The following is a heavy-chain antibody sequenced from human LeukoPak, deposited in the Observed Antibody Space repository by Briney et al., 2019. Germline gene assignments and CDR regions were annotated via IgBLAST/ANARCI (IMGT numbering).Heavy chain of an antibody. CDR2: ISAYNGNT. CDR1: GYIYTNYG. D-gene: IGHD2-2*01. J-gene: IGHJ6*02. CDR3: ARDLDIVVVPVVSRHYGLDV. Sequence: GASVKVSCKASGYIYTNYGISWVRQAPGQGLEWMGWISAYNGNTNYVQKFQDRVTMTTDTSTTTAYMELGSLRSDDTAVYYCARDLDIVVVPVVSRHYGLDVWGQGTTVTVSS. V-gene: IGHV1-18*01.